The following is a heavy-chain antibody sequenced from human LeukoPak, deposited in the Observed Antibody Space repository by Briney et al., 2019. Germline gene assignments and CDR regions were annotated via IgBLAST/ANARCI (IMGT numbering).Heavy chain of an antibody. V-gene: IGHV3-30-3*01. D-gene: IGHD3-22*01. Sequence: GGSLRLSCAASGFTFSSYAMHWVRQAPGKGLEWVAVISYDGSNKYYADSVKGRFTISRDNSKNTLYLQMNSLRAEDTAVYYCAREIWSSMIVVVITSPDYWGQGTLVTVSS. J-gene: IGHJ4*02. CDR1: GFTFSSYA. CDR3: AREIWSSMIVVVITSPDY. CDR2: ISYDGSNK.